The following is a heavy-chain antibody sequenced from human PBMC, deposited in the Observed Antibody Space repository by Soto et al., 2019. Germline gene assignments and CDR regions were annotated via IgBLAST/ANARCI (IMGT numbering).Heavy chain of an antibody. Sequence: QVQLVESGGGVVQPGRSLRLSCAASGFTFSSYGMHWVRQAPGKGLEWVAVIWYDGSNKYYADSVKGRFTISRDNSKNTLYLPMSSLRAEDTAVYYCARDNYDSSGSLTYWGQGTLVTVSS. CDR2: IWYDGSNK. D-gene: IGHD3-22*01. CDR3: ARDNYDSSGSLTY. CDR1: GFTFSSYG. V-gene: IGHV3-33*01. J-gene: IGHJ4*02.